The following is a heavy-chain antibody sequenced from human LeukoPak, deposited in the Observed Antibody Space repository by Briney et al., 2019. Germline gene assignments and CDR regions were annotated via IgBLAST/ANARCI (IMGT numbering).Heavy chain of an antibody. D-gene: IGHD6-19*01. J-gene: IGHJ4*02. Sequence: GESLKISCNGSGYKFNIYWIAWVRQMPGKGLEWMGIIYPDDSDTRYSPSFQGQVTISVDKSISAAYLQWTSLKASDTAIYHCARHLGLTSGWYDYWGQGTRVTVSS. CDR3: ARHLGLTSGWYDY. V-gene: IGHV5-51*01. CDR2: IYPDDSDT. CDR1: GYKFNIYW.